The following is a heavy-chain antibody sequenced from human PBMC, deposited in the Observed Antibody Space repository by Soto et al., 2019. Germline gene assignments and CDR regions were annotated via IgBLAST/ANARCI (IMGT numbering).Heavy chain of an antibody. CDR2: IYYSGST. Sequence: SETLSLTCTVSGGSISSYYWSWIRQPPGKGLEWIGYIYYSGSTNYNPSLKSRVTISVDTSKNQFSLKLSSVTAADTAVYYCARDHSGYDIYINDSGMDVWGQGTTVTVSS. D-gene: IGHD5-12*01. J-gene: IGHJ6*02. V-gene: IGHV4-59*01. CDR1: GGSISSYY. CDR3: ARDHSGYDIYINDSGMDV.